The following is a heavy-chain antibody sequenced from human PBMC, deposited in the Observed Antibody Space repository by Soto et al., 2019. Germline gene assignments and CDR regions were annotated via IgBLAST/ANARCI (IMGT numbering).Heavy chain of an antibody. Sequence: PSETLSLTCTVSGGSISSSSYYWGWIRQPPGKGLEWIGSIYYSGSTYYNPSLKSRVTISVDTSKNQFSLKLSSVTAADTAVYYCARQVGYVSYYYYGMDVWGQGTTVT. CDR2: IYYSGST. J-gene: IGHJ6*02. CDR3: ARQVGYVSYYYYGMDV. CDR1: GGSISSSSYY. D-gene: IGHD5-12*01. V-gene: IGHV4-39*01.